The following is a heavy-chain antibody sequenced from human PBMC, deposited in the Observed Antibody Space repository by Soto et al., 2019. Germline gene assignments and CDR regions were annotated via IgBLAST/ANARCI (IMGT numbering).Heavy chain of an antibody. CDR2: ISWDGGST. V-gene: IGHV3-43*01. CDR3: AKDVIAARPYYYFGLDV. CDR1: GFTSYDYT. J-gene: IGHJ6*02. Sequence: GGSLRLSCAASGFTSYDYTMHWVRQVPGRGLEWVSLISWDGGSTYYADSVKGRFTISRDNSKNSLYLQMNSLRTDDTALYYCAKDVIAARPYYYFGLDVWGQGTTVTVSS. D-gene: IGHD6-6*01.